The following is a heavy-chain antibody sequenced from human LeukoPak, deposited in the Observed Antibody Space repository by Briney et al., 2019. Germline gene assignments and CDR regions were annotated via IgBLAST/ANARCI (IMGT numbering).Heavy chain of an antibody. D-gene: IGHD3-3*01. V-gene: IGHV3-48*01. CDR3: ARAFYDFWSAYSPFDY. J-gene: IGHJ4*02. Sequence: GGSLRLSCAASGFTFSSYSMNWVRQAPGKGLEWVSYISSSSSTIYYADSVKGRFTISRDNAKNSLYLQMNSLRAEDTAVYYCARAFYDFWSAYSPFDYWGQGTLVTVSS. CDR2: ISSSSSTI. CDR1: GFTFSSYS.